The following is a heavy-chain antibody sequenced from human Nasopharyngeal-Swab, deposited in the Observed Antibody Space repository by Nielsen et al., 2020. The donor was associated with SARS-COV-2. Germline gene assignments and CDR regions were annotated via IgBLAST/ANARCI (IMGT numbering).Heavy chain of an antibody. V-gene: IGHV1-69*04. CDR3: ARVRKGRWYSGYYYYYYGMDV. J-gene: IGHJ6*02. D-gene: IGHD6-13*01. Sequence: VKVSCKACGGTFSSYAISWVRQAPGQGLEWMGRIIPILGIANYAQKFQGRVTITADKSTSTAYMELSSLRSEDTAVYYCARVRKGRWYSGYYYYYYGMDVWGQGTTVTVSS. CDR2: IIPILGIA. CDR1: GGTFSSYA.